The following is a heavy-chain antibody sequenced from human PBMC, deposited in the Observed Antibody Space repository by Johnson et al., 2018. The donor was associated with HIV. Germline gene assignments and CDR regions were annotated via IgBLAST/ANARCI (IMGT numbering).Heavy chain of an antibody. CDR2: IHYDGNNK. D-gene: IGHD1-7*01. CDR1: AFTFSSYA. Sequence: QVQLVESGGGVVQPGGSLRLSCAASAFTFSSYAIHWVRQAPGKGLEWVAFIHYDGNNKYDADSVKGRLTISKDNAKNSLSLQIHSLRTEEPAVYYCARENYRRRDAFDVWGQGTVVIVSS. CDR3: ARENYRRRDAFDV. V-gene: IGHV3-30*02. J-gene: IGHJ3*01.